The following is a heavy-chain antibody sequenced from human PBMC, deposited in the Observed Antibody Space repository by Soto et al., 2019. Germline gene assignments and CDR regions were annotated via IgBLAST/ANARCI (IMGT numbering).Heavy chain of an antibody. Sequence: SETLSLTCTVSGGSISSSSYYWGWIRQPPGKGLEWIGSIYYSGSTYYNPSLKSRVTISVDTSKNQFSLKLSSVTAADTAVYYCARLIYGSGSSLCDYWGQGTLVTVSS. J-gene: IGHJ4*02. CDR2: IYYSGST. CDR1: GGSISSSSYY. D-gene: IGHD3-10*01. CDR3: ARLIYGSGSSLCDY. V-gene: IGHV4-39*01.